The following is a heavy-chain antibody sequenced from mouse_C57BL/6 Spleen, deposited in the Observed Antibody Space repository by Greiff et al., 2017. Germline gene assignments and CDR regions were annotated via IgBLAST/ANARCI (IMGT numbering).Heavy chain of an antibody. CDR1: GFNIKDDY. CDR3: TTVNFDY. V-gene: IGHV14-4*01. Sequence: VQLQQSGAELVRPGASVKLSCTASGFNIKDDYMHWVKQRPEQGLEWIGWIDPENGDTEYASKFQGKANITADTSSNTAYLQLSSLTSEDTAVYYCTTVNFDYWGQGTTLTVSS. CDR2: IDPENGDT. J-gene: IGHJ2*01.